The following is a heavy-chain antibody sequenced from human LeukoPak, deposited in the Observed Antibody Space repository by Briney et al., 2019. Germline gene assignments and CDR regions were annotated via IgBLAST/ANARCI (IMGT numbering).Heavy chain of an antibody. V-gene: IGHV1-46*01. CDR2: INPSGGST. D-gene: IGHD4-17*01. J-gene: IGHJ4*02. CDR3: ARDLLGSGQGTTVTTGGY. Sequence: EASVKVSCKAFGYTFTSYYMHWVRQAPGQGLEWMGIINPSGGSTSYAQKFQGRVTMTRDMSTSTVYMELSSLRSEDTAVYYCARDLLGSGQGTTVTTGGYWGQGTLVTVSS. CDR1: GYTFTSYY.